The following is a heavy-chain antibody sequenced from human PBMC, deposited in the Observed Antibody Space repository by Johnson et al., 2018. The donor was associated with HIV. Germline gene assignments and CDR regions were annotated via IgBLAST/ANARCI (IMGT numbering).Heavy chain of an antibody. J-gene: IGHJ3*02. CDR2: ISRSGSTI. Sequence: QMQLVESGGGLVKPGGSLRLSCAASGFSFSDYYMTWIRQAPGKGLEWVSYISRSGSTIYYADSVKGRFTISRDNAKNSLYLQVNSLRAEDTAVYYCARDLGNWDSPRSAFDIWGQGTMVTVSS. D-gene: IGHD1/OR15-1a*01. CDR3: ARDLGNWDSPRSAFDI. V-gene: IGHV3-11*04. CDR1: GFSFSDYY.